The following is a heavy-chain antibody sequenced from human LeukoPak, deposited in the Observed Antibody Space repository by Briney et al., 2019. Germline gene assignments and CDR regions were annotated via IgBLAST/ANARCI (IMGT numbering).Heavy chain of an antibody. V-gene: IGHV1-46*01. CDR2: INPSGGST. CDR1: GYTFTGYY. J-gene: IGHJ4*02. CDR3: ARAQSGSGSYAY. D-gene: IGHD1-26*01. Sequence: GASVKVSCKASGYTFTGYYTHWVRQAPGQGLEWMGIINPSGGSTSYAQKFQGRVTMTRDTSTSTVYMELYSLRSEDTAVYYCARAQSGSGSYAYWGQGTLVTVSS.